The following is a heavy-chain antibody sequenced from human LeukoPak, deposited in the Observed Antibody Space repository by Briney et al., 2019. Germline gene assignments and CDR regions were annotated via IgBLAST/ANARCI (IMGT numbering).Heavy chain of an antibody. CDR2: ISYTGST. CDR3: ARQEVTAYYFDY. CDR1: GGSISRYY. J-gene: IGHJ4*02. D-gene: IGHD2-21*02. Sequence: SETLSLTCTVSGGSISRYYWSWIRQPPGKGLEWIGYISYTGSTTYNSSLKSRVTISLDTSQNQFSLKLSSVTAADTAVYYCARQEVTAYYFDYWGQGTLVTVSS. V-gene: IGHV4-59*08.